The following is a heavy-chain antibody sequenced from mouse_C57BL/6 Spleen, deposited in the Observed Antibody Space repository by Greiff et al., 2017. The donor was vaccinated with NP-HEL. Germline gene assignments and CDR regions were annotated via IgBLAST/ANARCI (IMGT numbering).Heavy chain of an antibody. CDR2: IWSGGST. V-gene: IGHV2-2*01. CDR1: GFSLTSYG. CDR3: ARDYSNGFMAY. D-gene: IGHD2-5*01. J-gene: IGHJ3*01. Sequence: VKLVESGPGLVQPSQSLSITCTVSGFSLTSYGVHWVRQSPGKGLEWLGVIWSGGSTDYNAAFISRLSISKDNSKSQVFFKMNSLQADDTAIYYCARDYSNGFMAYWGQGTLVTVSA.